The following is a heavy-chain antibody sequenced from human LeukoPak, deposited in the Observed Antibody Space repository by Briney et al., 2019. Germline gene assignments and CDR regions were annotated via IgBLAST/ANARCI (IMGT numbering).Heavy chain of an antibody. CDR3: ARDLRYCTNGVCWTPFFDY. V-gene: IGHV4-31*03. CDR2: IYYSGST. Sequence: SETLSLTRTVSGGSISSGGYYWSWIRQHPGKGLEWIVYIYYSGSTYYNPSLKSRVTISVDTSKNQFSLKLSSVTAADTAVYYCARDLRYCTNGVCWTPFFDYWGQGTLVTVSS. D-gene: IGHD2-8*01. CDR1: GGSISSGGYY. J-gene: IGHJ4*02.